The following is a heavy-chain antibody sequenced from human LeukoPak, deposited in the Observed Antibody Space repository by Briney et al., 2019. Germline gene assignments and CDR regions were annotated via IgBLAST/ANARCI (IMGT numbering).Heavy chain of an antibody. CDR2: IWYDGSNK. D-gene: IGHD6-13*01. Sequence: GGSLRLSCAASGFTFSSYVMHWVRQAPGKGLEWVAVIWYDGSNKYYADSVKGRFTISRDNSKNTLYLQMNSLRAEDTAVYYCARDISAAGTRYFDYWGQGTLVTVSS. CDR1: GFTFSSYV. V-gene: IGHV3-33*01. CDR3: ARDISAAGTRYFDY. J-gene: IGHJ4*02.